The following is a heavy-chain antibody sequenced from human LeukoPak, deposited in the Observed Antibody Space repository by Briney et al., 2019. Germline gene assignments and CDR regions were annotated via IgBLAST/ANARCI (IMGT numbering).Heavy chain of an antibody. D-gene: IGHD5-12*01. CDR3: ARERGYNCDY. CDR2: IYYSGST. Sequence: SETLSLTCTVSGGSISSHYWSWIRQPPGKGLEWIGYIYYSGSTNYNPSLKSRVTISVDTSKNQFSLKLSSVTAADTAVYYCARERGYNCDYWGQGTLVTVSS. V-gene: IGHV4-59*11. J-gene: IGHJ4*02. CDR1: GGSISSHY.